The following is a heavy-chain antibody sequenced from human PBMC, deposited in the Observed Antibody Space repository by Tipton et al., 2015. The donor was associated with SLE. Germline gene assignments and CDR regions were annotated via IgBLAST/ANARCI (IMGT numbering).Heavy chain of an antibody. CDR3: ARDYDFWSGSPGPFQH. V-gene: IGHV1-18*04. CDR2: ISAYNGNT. Sequence: QSGAEVKKPGASVKVSCKASGYTFTGYYMHWVRQAPGQGLEWMGWISAYNGNTNYAQKLQGRVTMTTDTSTSTAYMELRSLRSDDTAVYYCARDYDFWSGSPGPFQHWGQGTLVTVSS. CDR1: GYTFTGYY. D-gene: IGHD3-3*01. J-gene: IGHJ1*01.